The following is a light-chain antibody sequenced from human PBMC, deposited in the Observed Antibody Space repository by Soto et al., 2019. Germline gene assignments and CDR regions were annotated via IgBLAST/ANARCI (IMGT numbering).Light chain of an antibody. J-gene: IGKJ1*01. Sequence: DVQMTQSPSTLSASVGDRVTITCRASQSINNWLAWYQQRPGKAPKLLIYKASTLETGVPSRFSGSGSGTEFTLTISSLQPDYFATYYCQQYAGYSRTFGQGTKVEIK. CDR2: KAS. V-gene: IGKV1-5*03. CDR1: QSINNW. CDR3: QQYAGYSRT.